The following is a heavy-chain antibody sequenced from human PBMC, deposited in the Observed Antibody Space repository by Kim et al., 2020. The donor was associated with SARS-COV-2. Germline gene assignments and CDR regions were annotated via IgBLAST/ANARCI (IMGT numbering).Heavy chain of an antibody. J-gene: IGHJ4*02. V-gene: IGHV3-53*01. CDR2: R. Sequence: RYYADSVEGRFTLSRDTSKNTRYLQMTSRRAEDTAVYYCARAAAAGLFDYWGQGTLVTVSS. D-gene: IGHD6-13*01. CDR3: ARAAAAGLFDY.